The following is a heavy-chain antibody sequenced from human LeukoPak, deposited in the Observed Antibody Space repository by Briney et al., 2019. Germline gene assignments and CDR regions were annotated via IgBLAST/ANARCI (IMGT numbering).Heavy chain of an antibody. CDR1: GYTFTGYY. Sequence: ASVKVSCKASGYTFTGYYMHWVRQAPGQGLEWMGWINPNSGGTNYARKFQGWVTMTRDTSISTAYMELSRLRSDDTAVYYCARDYYYGSGDYWGQGTLVTVSS. CDR2: INPNSGGT. J-gene: IGHJ4*02. D-gene: IGHD3-10*01. CDR3: ARDYYYGSGDY. V-gene: IGHV1-2*04.